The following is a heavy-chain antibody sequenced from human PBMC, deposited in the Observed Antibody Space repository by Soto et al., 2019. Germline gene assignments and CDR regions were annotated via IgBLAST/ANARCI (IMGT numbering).Heavy chain of an antibody. J-gene: IGHJ6*02. D-gene: IGHD6-19*01. Sequence: PSETLSLTCTVSGGSISSSSYYWGWIRQPPGKGLEWIGSIYYSGSTYYNPSLKSRVTISVDTSKNQFSLKLSSVTAADTAVYYCVRAPDLTDNSGWYPVAGPGYDSYYYGMDVWGQGTTVTVSS. V-gene: IGHV4-39*01. CDR1: GGSISSSSYY. CDR3: VRAPDLTDNSGWYPVAGPGYDSYYYGMDV. CDR2: IYYSGST.